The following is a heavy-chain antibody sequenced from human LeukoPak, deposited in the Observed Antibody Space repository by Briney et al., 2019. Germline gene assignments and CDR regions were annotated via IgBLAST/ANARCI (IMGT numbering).Heavy chain of an antibody. CDR1: GGSISSYY. CDR3: ARVVSGYSYGLVDY. Sequence: PSETLSLTCTVSGGSISSYYWSWIRQPPGKGLEWIGYIYYSGSTNYNPSLKSRVTISVDRSKNQFSLKLSSVTAADTAVYYCARVVSGYSYGLVDYWGQGTLVTVSS. D-gene: IGHD5-18*01. CDR2: IYYSGST. V-gene: IGHV4-59*01. J-gene: IGHJ4*02.